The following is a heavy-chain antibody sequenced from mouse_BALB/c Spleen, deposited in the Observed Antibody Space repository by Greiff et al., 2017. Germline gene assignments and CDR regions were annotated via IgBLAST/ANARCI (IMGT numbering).Heavy chain of an antibody. J-gene: IGHJ4*01. D-gene: IGHD1-1*01. V-gene: IGHV2-6-7*01. Sequence: VKVVESGPGLVAPSQSLSITCTVSGFSLTGYGVNWVRQPPGKGLEWLGMIWGDGSTDYNSALKSRLSISKDNSKSQVFLKMNSLQTDDTARYYCARNRYYYGSSYYAMDYWGQGTSVTVSS. CDR2: IWGDGST. CDR3: ARNRYYYGSSYYAMDY. CDR1: GFSLTGYG.